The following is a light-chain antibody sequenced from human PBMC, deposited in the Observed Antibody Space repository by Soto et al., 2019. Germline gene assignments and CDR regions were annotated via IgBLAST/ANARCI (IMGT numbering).Light chain of an antibody. CDR1: NIGSKN. J-gene: IGLJ3*02. CDR3: QVWDSIVDHVV. CDR2: DGS. V-gene: IGLV3-21*02. Sequence: SYVLTQSPSVSVAPGQTARVTCGGDNIGSKNVHWYQQRPGQAPVLVLYDGSDRPSGIPERFSGSNSGNTATLTISSVEAGDEADYYCQVWDSIVDHVVFGGGTKLTVL.